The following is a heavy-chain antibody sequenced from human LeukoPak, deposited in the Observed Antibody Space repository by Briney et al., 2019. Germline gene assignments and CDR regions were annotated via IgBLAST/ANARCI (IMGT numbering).Heavy chain of an antibody. CDR3: ARGRYCSGGSCYSVIRLVR. CDR1: GGTFSSYA. Sequence: GASVKVSCKASGGTFSSYAISWVRQAPGQGLEWMGRIIPILGIANYAQKFQGRVTITADKSTSTAYMELSSLRSEDTAVYYCARGRYCSGGSCYSVIRLVRWGQGTLATVSS. V-gene: IGHV1-69*04. CDR2: IIPILGIA. J-gene: IGHJ4*02. D-gene: IGHD2-15*01.